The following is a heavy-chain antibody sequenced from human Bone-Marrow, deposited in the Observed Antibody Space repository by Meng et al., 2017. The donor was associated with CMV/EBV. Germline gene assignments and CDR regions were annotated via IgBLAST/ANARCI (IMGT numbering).Heavy chain of an antibody. J-gene: IGHJ3*02. CDR3: ARSYCSSTSCYGAFDI. V-gene: IGHV3-48*03. D-gene: IGHD2-2*01. CDR2: ISVGGSTI. Sequence: GESLKISCAASGFTFSSYEMNWVRQAPGKGLEWVSYISVGGSTIYYTDSVKGRFTISRDNAKNSLYLQMNSLRAEDTAVYYCARSYCSSTSCYGAFDIWGQGTMVTVSS. CDR1: GFTFSSYE.